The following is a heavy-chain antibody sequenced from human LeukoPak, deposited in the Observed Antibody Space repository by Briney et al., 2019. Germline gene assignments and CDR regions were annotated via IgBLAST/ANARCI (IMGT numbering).Heavy chain of an antibody. CDR2: INPNSGGT. V-gene: IGHV1-2*02. D-gene: IGHD6-19*01. J-gene: IGHJ6*02. CDR1: GYTFTGYY. CDR3: ARGVAATGYYYYYGMDV. Sequence: ASVKVSCKASGYTFTGYYMHWVRQAPGQGLEWMGWINPNSGGTNYAQEFQGRVTKTRDTSISTAYMELSRLRSDDTAVYYCARGVAATGYYYYYGMDVWGQGTTVTVSS.